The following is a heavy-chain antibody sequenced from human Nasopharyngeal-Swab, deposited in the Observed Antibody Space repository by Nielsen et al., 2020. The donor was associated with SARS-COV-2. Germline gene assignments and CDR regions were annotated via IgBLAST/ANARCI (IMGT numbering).Heavy chain of an antibody. Sequence: GESLKISCAASGFTFSRSWMHWVRQAPGKGLVGVSRIGPDGRETSFADSVKGRFTISRDNAKNTLYLQMNSLRAEDTAVYFCSRGSSDWRGIDYWGQGTLATVSS. CDR3: SRGSSDWRGIDY. CDR2: IGPDGRET. J-gene: IGHJ4*02. CDR1: GFTFSRSW. V-gene: IGHV3-74*01. D-gene: IGHD6-19*01.